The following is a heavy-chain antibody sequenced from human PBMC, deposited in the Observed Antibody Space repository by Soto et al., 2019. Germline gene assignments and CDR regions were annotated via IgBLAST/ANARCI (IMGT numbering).Heavy chain of an antibody. V-gene: IGHV4-28*01. Sequence: QVQLQESGPGLVKPSDTLSLTCAVSGYSISSSNWWGWIRQPPGKGLEWIGYIYYSGTTYYNPSLKSRVTMSVDTSKNQFSLRLTSVTAVDTGGYYGARREIQGPIDYWGQGTLVTVSS. CDR2: IYYSGTT. CDR1: GYSISSSNW. D-gene: IGHD1-26*01. J-gene: IGHJ4*02. CDR3: ARREIQGPIDY.